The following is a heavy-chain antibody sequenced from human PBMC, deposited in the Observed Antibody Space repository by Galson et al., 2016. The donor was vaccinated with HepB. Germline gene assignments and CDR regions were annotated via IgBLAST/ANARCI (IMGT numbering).Heavy chain of an antibody. J-gene: IGHJ4*02. CDR3: AREMHVAAAAAFDF. CDR2: IWYDGSNK. D-gene: IGHD6-13*01. CDR1: EFTFSTYG. Sequence: SLRLSCAASEFTFSTYGMHWVRQAPGKGLEWVAVIWYDGSNKYYADSVKGRFTISRDNPKNTLYLQMNSLKVEDTAVYYCAREMHVAAAAAFDFWGRGTLVTVSS. V-gene: IGHV3-33*01.